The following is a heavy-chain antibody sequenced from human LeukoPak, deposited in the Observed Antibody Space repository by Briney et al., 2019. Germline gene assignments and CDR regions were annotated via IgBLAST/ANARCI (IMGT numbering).Heavy chain of an antibody. D-gene: IGHD6-13*01. Sequence: PGGSLRLSCAASGFTFSSYSMNWVRQAPGKGLEWVSSISSSSSYIYYAHSVKGRFTISRDNAKNSLYLQMNSLRAEDTAVDYCAREGIAASFDYWGQGTLVTVSS. CDR3: AREGIAASFDY. V-gene: IGHV3-21*01. J-gene: IGHJ4*02. CDR1: GFTFSSYS. CDR2: ISSSSSYI.